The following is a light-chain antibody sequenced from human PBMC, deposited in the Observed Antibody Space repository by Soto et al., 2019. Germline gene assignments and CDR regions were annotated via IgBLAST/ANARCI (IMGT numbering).Light chain of an antibody. CDR1: GSDVGGYHY. CDR3: SSYADSNIYV. CDR2: EVS. J-gene: IGLJ1*01. Sequence: SVLTQPPSPSGSPGQSVTISCTGTGSDVGGYHYVSWYQQHPGKAPKVMIYEVSKRPSGVPDRFSGSKSGNTASLTVSGLQAEDEADYYCSSYADSNIYVFGTGTKVTVL. V-gene: IGLV2-8*01.